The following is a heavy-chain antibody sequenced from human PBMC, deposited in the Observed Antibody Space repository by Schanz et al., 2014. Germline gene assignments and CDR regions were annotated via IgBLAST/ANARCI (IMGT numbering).Heavy chain of an antibody. D-gene: IGHD5-12*01. J-gene: IGHJ4*02. CDR1: GFTFSSYW. Sequence: EVQLVESGGGLVQPGGSLRLSCGASGFTFSSYWMSWVRQAPGKGLEWVANIKHDGGEKYYVDSLKGRFTISRDNAKNSLYLQMSSLRAEDTAVYYCVRIYSGYSGGYLDYWGQGTLVTVSS. CDR3: VRIYSGYSGGYLDY. CDR2: IKHDGGEK. V-gene: IGHV3-7*01.